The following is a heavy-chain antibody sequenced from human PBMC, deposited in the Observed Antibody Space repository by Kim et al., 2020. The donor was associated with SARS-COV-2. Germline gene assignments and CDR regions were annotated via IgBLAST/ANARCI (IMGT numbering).Heavy chain of an antibody. J-gene: IGHJ5*01. V-gene: IGHV1-18*01. D-gene: IGHD3-22*01. CDR1: GYTFSLHG. Sequence: ASVKVSCKASGYTFSLHGISWVRHAPGQGLEWMGWISAYNGNTHYAQNFQGRVSMTTDTSTKTVYMELRSLRSDDTAVYYCARVLYYESSGYYDSWGQGTLVSVSS. CDR2: ISAYNGNT. CDR3: ARVLYYESSGYYDS.